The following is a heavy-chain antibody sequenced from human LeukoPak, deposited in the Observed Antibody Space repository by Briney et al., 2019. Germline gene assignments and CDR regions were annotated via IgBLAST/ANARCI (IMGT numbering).Heavy chain of an antibody. CDR1: GVRFISYG. CDR2: ISDDGRNK. J-gene: IGHJ4*02. V-gene: IGHV3-30*18. Sequence: GGSLRHSCAPSGVRFISYGVHRVRHAPGKGLEWVGVISDDGRNKKYADSVKGRFTISRDNSQDTLYLQMNSLRDEDTAVYYCAKRPSDYGDYVTYFDYWGQGTLVTVSS. CDR3: AKRPSDYGDYVTYFDY. D-gene: IGHD4-17*01.